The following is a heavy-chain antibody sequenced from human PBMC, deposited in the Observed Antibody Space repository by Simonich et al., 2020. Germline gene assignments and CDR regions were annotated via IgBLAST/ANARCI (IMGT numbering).Heavy chain of an antibody. CDR2: INHSGST. CDR3: ARHLQLGPFDY. CDR1: GGSFSGYY. D-gene: IGHD1-1*01. V-gene: IGHV4-34*01. J-gene: IGHJ4*02. Sequence: QVQLQQWGAGLLKPSETLSLTCAVYGGSFSGYYWSWIRQPPGKGLEWIGEINHSGSTNHNPSLKSRVTISVDTSKNQFSLKLSSVTAADTAVYYCARHLQLGPFDYWGQGTLVTVSS.